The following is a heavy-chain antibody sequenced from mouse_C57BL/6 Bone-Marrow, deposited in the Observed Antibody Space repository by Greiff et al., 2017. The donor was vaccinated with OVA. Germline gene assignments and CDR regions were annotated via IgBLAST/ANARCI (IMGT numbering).Heavy chain of an antibody. J-gene: IGHJ2*01. CDR2: IDPENGDT. D-gene: IGHD2-1*01. V-gene: IGHV14-4*01. Sequence: VQLQQSGAELVRPGASVKLSCTASGFNIKDDYMHWVKQRPEQGLEWIGWIDPENGDTEYASKFQGKATITADTSSNTAYLQRSSLTSEDTAVYYCTTLWYPYWGQGTTLTVSS. CDR1: GFNIKDDY. CDR3: TTLWYPY.